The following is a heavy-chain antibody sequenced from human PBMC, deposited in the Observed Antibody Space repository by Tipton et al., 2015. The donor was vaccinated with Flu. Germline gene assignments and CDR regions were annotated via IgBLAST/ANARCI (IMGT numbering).Heavy chain of an antibody. CDR3: ARDGKRGWEFDS. J-gene: IGHJ4*02. V-gene: IGHV3-48*03. D-gene: IGHD1-26*01. CDR1: GFSFSDYE. CDR2: ISYTVTIA. Sequence: SLRLSCAASGFSFSDYEMNWVRQAPGRGLEWVSYISYTVTIARYAESVKGRFTISRDNAKNLLFLEMNSLRVEDTAFYYCARDGKRGWEFDSWGQGTLVTVSS.